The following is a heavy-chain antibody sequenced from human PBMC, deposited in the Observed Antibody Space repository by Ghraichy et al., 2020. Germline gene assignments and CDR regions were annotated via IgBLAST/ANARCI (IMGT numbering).Heavy chain of an antibody. J-gene: IGHJ6*02. D-gene: IGHD6-13*01. CDR1: GGSFSGYY. V-gene: IGHV4-34*01. CDR2: INHSGST. Sequence: SETLSLTCAVYGGSFSGYYWSWIRQPPGKGLEWIGEINHSGSTNYNPSLKSRVTISVDTSKNQFSLKLSSVTAADTAVYYCARVTAAAVLYYYYYGMDVWGQGTTVTVS. CDR3: ARVTAAAVLYYYYYGMDV.